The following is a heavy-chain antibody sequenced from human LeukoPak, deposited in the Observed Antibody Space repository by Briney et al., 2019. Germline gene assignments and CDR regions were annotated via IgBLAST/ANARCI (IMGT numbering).Heavy chain of an antibody. V-gene: IGHV3-23*01. CDR3: AKDGAMIVVVMGGDY. CDR1: GFTFSSYA. CDR2: ISGSGGST. D-gene: IGHD3-22*01. Sequence: GGSLRLSCAASGFTFSSYAMSWVRQAPGKGLEWVSAISGSGGSTYYADSVKGRFTISRDNSKNTLYLQMNSLRAEDTAVYYCAKDGAMIVVVMGGDYWGQGTLVTVSS. J-gene: IGHJ4*02.